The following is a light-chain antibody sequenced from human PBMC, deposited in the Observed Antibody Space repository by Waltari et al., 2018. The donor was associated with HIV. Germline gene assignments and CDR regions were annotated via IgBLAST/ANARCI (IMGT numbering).Light chain of an antibody. CDR3: SSYAGNNNFV. J-gene: IGLJ1*01. Sequence: QSALTQPPSASGSPGQSVTISCTGTRSDVGGSNYVSWYHTHPGKAPKLMIYEVSNRPPGRSARFCGAKSGNTASLTVSGLQADDEADYYCSSYAGNNNFVFGTGTKVTVL. CDR2: EVS. V-gene: IGLV2-8*01. CDR1: RSDVGGSNY.